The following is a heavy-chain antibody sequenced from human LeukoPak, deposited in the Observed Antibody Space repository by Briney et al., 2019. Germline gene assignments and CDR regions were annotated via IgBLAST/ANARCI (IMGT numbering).Heavy chain of an antibody. CDR1: GFTFNTYW. J-gene: IGHJ3*02. CDR3: ARTDAFDI. Sequence: PGGSLRLSCAASGFTFNTYWMHWVRQAPGKGLLWVARISSDGLTAGYADSVKGRFTISRDNAENTLYLQMNSLRAEDTAVYYCARTDAFDIWGQGTMVTVSS. V-gene: IGHV3-74*01. CDR2: ISSDGLTA.